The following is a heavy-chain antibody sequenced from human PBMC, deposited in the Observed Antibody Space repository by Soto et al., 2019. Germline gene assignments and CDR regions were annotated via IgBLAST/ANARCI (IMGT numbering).Heavy chain of an antibody. Sequence: SATLSLTCTVPGGSISSYYWSWFRQSPGKGLEWIGYIYYSRSTNYNPSLKSRVTISVGTSKNQFSLKLSSVTAADTAVYYCARDKGAFDIWGQGTMVT. J-gene: IGHJ3*02. CDR3: ARDKGAFDI. V-gene: IGHV4-59*01. CDR1: GGSISSYY. CDR2: IYYSRST.